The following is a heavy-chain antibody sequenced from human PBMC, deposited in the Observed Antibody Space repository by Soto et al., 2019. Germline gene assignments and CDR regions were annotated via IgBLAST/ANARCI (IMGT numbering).Heavy chain of an antibody. D-gene: IGHD6-6*01. Sequence: ASVKVSCKASGYMCTTYGISWVRQVPGQGLEWMAWVSAYNGNKKYAQKFQDRITMTIDTSTSTVSMEVRSLTPGDTAIYYCARTGGGMAARPLEYWGQGTLVTVSS. CDR3: ARTGGGMAARPLEY. J-gene: IGHJ4*02. CDR2: VSAYNGNK. CDR1: GYMCTTYG. V-gene: IGHV1-18*04.